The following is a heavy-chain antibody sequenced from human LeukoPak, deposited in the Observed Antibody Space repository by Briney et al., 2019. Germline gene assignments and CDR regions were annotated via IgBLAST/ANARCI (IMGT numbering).Heavy chain of an antibody. D-gene: IGHD2-8*02. J-gene: IGHJ4*02. CDR3: ARGDPGGVLDY. CDR2: INHSGST. CDR1: GGSFSGYY. V-gene: IGHV4-34*01. Sequence: SETLSLTCAVYGGSFSGYYWSWIRQPPGKGLEWIGEINHSGSTNYNPSLKSRVTISVDTSKNQFSLKLSSVTAADTAVYYCARGDPGGVLDYWGQGTLVTVSS.